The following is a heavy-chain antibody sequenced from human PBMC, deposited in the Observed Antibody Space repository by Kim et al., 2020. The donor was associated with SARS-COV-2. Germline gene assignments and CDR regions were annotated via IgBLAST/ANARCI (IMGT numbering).Heavy chain of an antibody. D-gene: IGHD3-22*01. J-gene: IGHJ4*02. Sequence: GGSLRLSCVASGFTFSSYGIHWVRQAPGKGLEWVSFMSFDGTNKYYADSVKGRFTISRDNSKNTLYLQLSSLRTEDTALYYCAKDYDFYDRSGYPGDYWGQGTLVTVSS. CDR1: GFTFSSYG. CDR2: MSFDGTNK. V-gene: IGHV3-30*18. CDR3: AKDYDFYDRSGYPGDY.